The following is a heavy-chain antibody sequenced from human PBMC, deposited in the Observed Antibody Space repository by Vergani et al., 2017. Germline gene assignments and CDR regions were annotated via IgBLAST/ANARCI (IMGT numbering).Heavy chain of an antibody. V-gene: IGHV4-38-2*02. D-gene: IGHD3-3*01. J-gene: IGHJ4*02. CDR1: NFFISSNAYY. Sequence: QVQLKESGPGLVKPSETLSLTCTVSNFFISSNAYYWGWIRQAPGRGLEWIGSLHHNGATSHNPSLRSRVTMSVDTSKNQFSLSLNSVTAADTAIYYCARHGGSGNYYHLFDSWGQGTLVIVSS. CDR2: LHHNGAT. CDR3: ARHGGSGNYYHLFDS.